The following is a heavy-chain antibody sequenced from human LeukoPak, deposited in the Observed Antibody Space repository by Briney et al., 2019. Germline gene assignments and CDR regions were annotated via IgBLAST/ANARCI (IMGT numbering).Heavy chain of an antibody. Sequence: GGSLRLSCAASGFTFSSCGMHWVRQAPGKGLEWVAVIWYDGSNKYYADSVKGRFTISRDNSKSTLYLQMNSLRAEDTAAYYCARDRGDYGGSFDAFDIWGQGTMVTVSS. CDR3: ARDRGDYGGSFDAFDI. D-gene: IGHD4-23*01. CDR1: GFTFSSCG. CDR2: IWYDGSNK. V-gene: IGHV3-33*01. J-gene: IGHJ3*02.